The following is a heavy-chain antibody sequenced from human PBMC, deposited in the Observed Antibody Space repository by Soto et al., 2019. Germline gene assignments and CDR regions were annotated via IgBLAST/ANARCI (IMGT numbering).Heavy chain of an antibody. CDR2: ISSSSSYI. CDR3: AREARGFWSGYAHYYYYYGMDV. V-gene: IGHV3-21*01. J-gene: IGHJ6*02. CDR1: GVTFSSYS. D-gene: IGHD3-3*01. Sequence: PGGSLRLSCAACGVTFSSYSMDWVRQAPGKGLEWVSSISSSSSYIYYADSVKGRFTISRDNAKNSLYLQMNSLRAEDTAVYYCAREARGFWSGYAHYYYYYGMDVWGQGPTVTVSS.